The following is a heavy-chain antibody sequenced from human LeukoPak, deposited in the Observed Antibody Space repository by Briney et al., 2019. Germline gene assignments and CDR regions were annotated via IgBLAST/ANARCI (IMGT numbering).Heavy chain of an antibody. Sequence: GGSLRLSCAPSGFTFSRYWMIWVRQPPGKGLEWVASIKDDGRQKYYLDSVKGRFSVSRYNAKNSVYLQMDSLRAEDTALYYCARDASIGFDTWGQGTLVTVSS. V-gene: IGHV3-7*01. CDR3: ARDASIGFDT. J-gene: IGHJ4*02. CDR2: IKDDGRQK. CDR1: GFTFSRYW. D-gene: IGHD6-6*01.